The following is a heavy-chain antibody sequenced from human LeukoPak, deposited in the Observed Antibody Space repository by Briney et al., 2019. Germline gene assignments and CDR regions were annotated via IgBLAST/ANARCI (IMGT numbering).Heavy chain of an antibody. CDR2: IYYSGSI. CDR3: AVAYGMDV. CDR1: GGPISSSSYY. Sequence: SETLSLTCTVSGGPISSSSYYWGWIRQPPGKGLEWIGSIYYSGSIYYNPSLKSRVTISVDTSKNQFSLKLSSVTAADTAVYYCAVAYGMDVWGQGTTVTVSS. J-gene: IGHJ6*02. V-gene: IGHV4-39*01. D-gene: IGHD5-12*01.